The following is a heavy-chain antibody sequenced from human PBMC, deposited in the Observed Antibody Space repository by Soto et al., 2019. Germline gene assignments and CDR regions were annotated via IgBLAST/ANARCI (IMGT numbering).Heavy chain of an antibody. CDR3: ARGYCSGGSCYSVFVYYYYGMDV. Sequence: ASVKVSFKASGYTFTGYYMHWVRQAPGQGLEWMGWINPNSGGTNYAQKFQGRVTMARDTSISTAYMELSRLRSDDTAVYYCARGYCSGGSCYSVFVYYYYGMDVWGQGTTVTVSS. CDR2: INPNSGGT. J-gene: IGHJ6*02. D-gene: IGHD2-15*01. CDR1: GYTFTGYY. V-gene: IGHV1-2*02.